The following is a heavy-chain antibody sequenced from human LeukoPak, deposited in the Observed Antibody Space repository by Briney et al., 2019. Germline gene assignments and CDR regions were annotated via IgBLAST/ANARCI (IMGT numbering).Heavy chain of an antibody. CDR3: ARGPYVWGSYRYLDY. D-gene: IGHD3-16*02. CDR1: GGSFSGYY. Sequence: SETLSLTCAVYGGSFSGYYWSWIRQPPGKGLEWIGEMNHGASTNYNPPLTSRVPISVDTSKNQFSLKLRSVTAADRVVLCGARGPYVWGSYRYLDYWGQGTLVTVSS. CDR2: MNHGAST. J-gene: IGHJ4*02. V-gene: IGHV4-34*01.